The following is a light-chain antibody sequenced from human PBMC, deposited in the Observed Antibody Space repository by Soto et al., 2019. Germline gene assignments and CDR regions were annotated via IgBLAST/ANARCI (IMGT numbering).Light chain of an antibody. V-gene: IGLV3-25*03. CDR3: QSTDGTGSLYV. CDR1: ALPKKY. Sequence: SYELTQSPSVSVSPGQTARITCSGDALPKKYVYWYQLRPGQAPLLIVYKDNERPSGIPEQFSGSSSGPTATLTISGVQAEDEAAYYCQSTDGTGSLYVFGGGTKLTVL. CDR2: KDN. J-gene: IGLJ1*01.